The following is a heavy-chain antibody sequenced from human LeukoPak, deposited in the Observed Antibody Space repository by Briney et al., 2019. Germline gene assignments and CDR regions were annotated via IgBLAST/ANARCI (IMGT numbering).Heavy chain of an antibody. V-gene: IGHV4-30-2*01. Sequence: SQTLSLTCAVSGGSISSGGYSWSWIRQPPGKGLEWIGYIYHSGSTYYNPSLKSRVTISVDRSKNQFSLKLSSVTAADTAVYYCAAGSGWSDYWGQGTLVTVSS. CDR3: AAGSGWSDY. J-gene: IGHJ4*02. CDR1: GGSISSGGYS. D-gene: IGHD6-19*01. CDR2: IYHSGST.